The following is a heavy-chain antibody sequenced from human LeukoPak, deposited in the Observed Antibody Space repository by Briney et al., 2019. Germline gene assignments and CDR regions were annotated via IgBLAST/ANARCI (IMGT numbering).Heavy chain of an antibody. Sequence: GRSLRLSCAASGFTFSTYAMHWVRQAPGKGLEWVAVISYDGSNRYYADSVKGRFTISRDNSKNTLYLQMNSLRAEDTAVYYCARDKEPYGSGSYYRGFDYWGQGTLVTVSS. CDR1: GFTFSTYA. CDR2: ISYDGSNR. V-gene: IGHV3-30*04. CDR3: ARDKEPYGSGSYYRGFDY. D-gene: IGHD3-10*01. J-gene: IGHJ4*02.